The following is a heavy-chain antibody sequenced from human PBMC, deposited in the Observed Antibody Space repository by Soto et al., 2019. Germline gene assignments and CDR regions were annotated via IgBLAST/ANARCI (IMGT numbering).Heavy chain of an antibody. Sequence: QAQVVQSGAEVRKPGSSVKLSCKASEGTFNSYAIAWVRQAPGQGLEWMGGIIPYYNTLNYAQKFQDRVTITADDSTNTVYMELSSLRSDDPAVYFFASGASRWYPYFVDSLAQGTLFTVSS. D-gene: IGHD6-13*01. CDR1: EGTFNSYA. CDR2: IIPYYNTL. J-gene: IGHJ4*02. CDR3: ASGASRWYPYFVDS. V-gene: IGHV1-69*01.